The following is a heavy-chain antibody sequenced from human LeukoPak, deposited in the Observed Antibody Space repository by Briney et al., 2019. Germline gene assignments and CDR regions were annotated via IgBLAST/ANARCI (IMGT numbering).Heavy chain of an antibody. CDR2: INTDGSIT. Sequence: GGSLRLSCAASGFNFSSYGMYWVRQAPGKGLVWVSRINTDGSITNYADSVKGRFTVSRDNAKNTVYLQMNSLRAEDTAVYYCAKDRPIEYWGQGTLVTVSS. CDR1: GFNFSSYG. V-gene: IGHV3-74*01. CDR3: AKDRPIEY. J-gene: IGHJ4*02.